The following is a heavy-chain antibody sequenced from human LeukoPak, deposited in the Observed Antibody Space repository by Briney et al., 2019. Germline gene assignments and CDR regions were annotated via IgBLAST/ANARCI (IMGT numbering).Heavy chain of an antibody. CDR2: ISAYNGNT. CDR1: GYTFTSYG. CDR3: ARDGAVVVAAVDAFDI. Sequence: ASVKVSCKASGYTFTSYGISWVRQAPGQGLEWVGWISAYNGNTNYAQKLHGRVTMITDTVTSTAYMEVRRLRSDDTAVYYCARDGAVVVAAVDAFDIWGQGTMVTVSS. D-gene: IGHD2-15*01. J-gene: IGHJ3*02. V-gene: IGHV1-18*01.